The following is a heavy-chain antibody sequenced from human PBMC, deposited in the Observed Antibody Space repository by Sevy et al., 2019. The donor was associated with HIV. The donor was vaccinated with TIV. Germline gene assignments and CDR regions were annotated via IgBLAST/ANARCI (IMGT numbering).Heavy chain of an antibody. CDR3: ARERSGYSYGYFDY. J-gene: IGHJ4*02. Sequence: GGSLRLSCAASGFTFSSYWMSWVRQAPGKGLEWVANIKQDGSEKYYVDSVKGRFTISRDNAKNSLYLQMNSLRAEDTAGYYCARERSGYSYGYFDYWGQGTLVTVSS. CDR1: GFTFSSYW. D-gene: IGHD5-18*01. V-gene: IGHV3-7*01. CDR2: IKQDGSEK.